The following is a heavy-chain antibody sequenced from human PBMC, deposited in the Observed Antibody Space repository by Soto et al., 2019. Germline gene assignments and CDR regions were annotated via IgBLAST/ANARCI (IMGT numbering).Heavy chain of an antibody. CDR1: GFTFSSYA. CDR3: AISGFPTPFFDI. D-gene: IGHD5-12*01. J-gene: IGHJ3*02. V-gene: IGHV3-23*01. Sequence: GGSLRLSCAASGFTFSSYAMSWVRQAPGKGLEWVSAISGSGGSTYYADSVKGRFTISRDNSKNTLYLQMNSLRAEDTAVYYCAISGFPTPFFDIWGQGTMVTVSS. CDR2: ISGSGGST.